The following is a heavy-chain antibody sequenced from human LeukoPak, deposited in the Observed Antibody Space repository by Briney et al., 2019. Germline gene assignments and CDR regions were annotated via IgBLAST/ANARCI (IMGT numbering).Heavy chain of an antibody. CDR3: ARDGAEGDNSAFDM. V-gene: IGHV3-72*01. CDR2: TRDKARGYTT. J-gene: IGHJ3*02. CDR1: GVTLSDHH. Sequence: PGGSLRPSCAASGVTLSDHHMDWVRQAPGKGLEWVGRTRDKARGYTTEYAASVKGRFTISRDDSKTLVYLQMNSLRTEDTAVYFCARDGAEGDNSAFDMWGQGTVVTVSS. D-gene: IGHD3-22*01.